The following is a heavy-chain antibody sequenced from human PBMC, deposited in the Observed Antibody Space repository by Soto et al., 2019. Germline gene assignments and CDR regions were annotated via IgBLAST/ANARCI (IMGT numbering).Heavy chain of an antibody. CDR2: IIPIFGTA. J-gene: IGHJ6*02. CDR1: GGTFSSYA. CDR3: ARPGLRGTSFLGYYYYSGMDV. V-gene: IGHV1-69*13. D-gene: IGHD2-2*01. Sequence: GASVKVSCKASGGTFSSYAISWVRQAPGQGXEWMGGIIPIFGTANYAQKFQGRVTITADESTSTAYMELSSLRSEDTAVYYCARPGLRGTSFLGYYYYSGMDVWGQGTTVTVSS.